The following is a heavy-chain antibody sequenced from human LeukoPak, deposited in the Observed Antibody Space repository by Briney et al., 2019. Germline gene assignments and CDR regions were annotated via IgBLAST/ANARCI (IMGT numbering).Heavy chain of an antibody. CDR1: GFTFSSYS. Sequence: GSLRLSCAAFGFTFSSYSMNWVRQAPGKGLEWVSSISSSSSYIYYADSVKGRFTISRDNAKNSLYLQMNSPRAEDTAVYYCARDYYGDYYFDYWGQGTLVTVSS. V-gene: IGHV3-21*01. CDR3: ARDYYGDYYFDY. J-gene: IGHJ4*02. D-gene: IGHD4-17*01. CDR2: ISSSSSYI.